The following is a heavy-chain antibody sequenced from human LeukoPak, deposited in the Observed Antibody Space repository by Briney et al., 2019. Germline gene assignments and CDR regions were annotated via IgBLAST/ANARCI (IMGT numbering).Heavy chain of an antibody. CDR1: RFTFSNAW. D-gene: IGHD4-17*01. Sequence: GGSLRLSCEASRFTFSNAWMNWVRQAPGKGLEWVARIKSKVDGETTDYAAPVKGRFTISRDDSNNMLYLQMNSLKIEDTAVYCCAIDEPDYAPYDFDYWGQGTLVAVSS. V-gene: IGHV3-15*01. J-gene: IGHJ4*02. CDR3: AIDEPDYAPYDFDY. CDR2: IKSKVDGETT.